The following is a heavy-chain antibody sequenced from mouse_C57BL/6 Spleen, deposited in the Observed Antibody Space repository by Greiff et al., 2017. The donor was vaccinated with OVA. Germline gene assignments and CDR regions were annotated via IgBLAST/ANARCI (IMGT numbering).Heavy chain of an antibody. V-gene: IGHV1-82*01. D-gene: IGHD1-1*01. CDR3: GIYYYGSSWYFDV. J-gene: IGHJ1*03. CDR2: IYPGDGDT. Sequence: VQLQQSGPELVKPGASVKISCKASGYAFSSSWMNWVKQRPGKGLEWIGRIYPGDGDTNYNGKFKGKATLTADKSSSTAYMQLSSLTSEDSAVYFCGIYYYGSSWYFDVWGTGTTVTVSS. CDR1: GYAFSSSW.